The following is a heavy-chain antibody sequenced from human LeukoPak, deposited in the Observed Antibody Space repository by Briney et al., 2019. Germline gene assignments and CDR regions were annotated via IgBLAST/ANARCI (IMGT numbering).Heavy chain of an antibody. CDR1: GYTFTGYY. V-gene: IGHV1-2*02. J-gene: IGHJ4*02. CDR3: ARDSRVTNGDY. D-gene: IGHD3-10*01. CDR2: INPKNGGT. Sequence: APVKVSCKASGYTFTGYYMHWVRQAPGQGLEWMGLINPKNGGTSYAQKFQGRVTMTRDTSITTAYMELSSLRSDDTAVYYCARDSRVTNGDYWGQGTLVTVSS.